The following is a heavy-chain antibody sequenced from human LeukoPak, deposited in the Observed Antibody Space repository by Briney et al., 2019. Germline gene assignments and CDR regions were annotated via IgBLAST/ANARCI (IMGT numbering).Heavy chain of an antibody. J-gene: IGHJ5*02. Sequence: GGSLRLSCAASGFTLDDYAMHWVRQAPGKGLEWVSGISWNSGSIGYADSVKGRFTISRDNAKNSLYLQMNSLRAEDTAVYYCAKVRDSATVTGRFDNWGQGTMVTVSS. V-gene: IGHV3-9*01. D-gene: IGHD4-17*01. CDR2: ISWNSGSI. CDR1: GFTLDDYA. CDR3: AKVRDSATVTGRFDN.